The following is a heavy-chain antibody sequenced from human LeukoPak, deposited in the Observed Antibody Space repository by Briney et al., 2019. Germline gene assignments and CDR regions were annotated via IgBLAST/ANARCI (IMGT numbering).Heavy chain of an antibody. CDR2: ISYDGSNK. V-gene: IGHV3-30-3*01. CDR3: ARGPVGGAYYDSSGYYY. D-gene: IGHD3-22*01. CDR1: RFTLSTYW. Sequence: GGSLRLSCAASRFTLSTYWMSWVRQAPGKGLEWVAVISYDGSNKYYADSVKGRFTISRDNSKNTLYLQMNSLRAEDTAVYYCARGPVGGAYYDSSGYYYWGQGTLVTVSS. J-gene: IGHJ4*02.